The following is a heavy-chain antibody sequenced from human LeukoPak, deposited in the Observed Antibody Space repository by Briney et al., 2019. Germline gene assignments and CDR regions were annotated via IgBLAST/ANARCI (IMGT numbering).Heavy chain of an antibody. J-gene: IGHJ3*02. CDR2: IYHSGST. Sequence: SETLSLTCTVSGDSVSSGSSYWSWIRQPPGEGLQWLGYIYHSGSTNYNPSLKSRVTISVDTSKNQFSLKLSSVTAADTAVYYCARGDYYDSSGYYYAGAFDIWGQGTMVTVSS. V-gene: IGHV4-61*01. CDR3: ARGDYYDSSGYYYAGAFDI. D-gene: IGHD3-22*01. CDR1: GDSVSSGSSY.